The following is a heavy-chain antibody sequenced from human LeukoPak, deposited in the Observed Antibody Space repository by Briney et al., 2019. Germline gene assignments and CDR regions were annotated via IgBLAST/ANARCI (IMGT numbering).Heavy chain of an antibody. V-gene: IGHV3-48*03. CDR2: IGTGGSPT. CDR1: GFTFRNYE. J-gene: IGHJ4*02. CDR3: ARGQQVSDC. Sequence: GGSLRLSCAASGFTFRNYEMNWVRQAPGKGLEWVSYIGTGGSPTYYADSVKGRFTISRDNAKNSLYLQMNSLRDEDTAVYYCARGQQVSDCWGQRTLVTVPS. D-gene: IGHD6-13*01.